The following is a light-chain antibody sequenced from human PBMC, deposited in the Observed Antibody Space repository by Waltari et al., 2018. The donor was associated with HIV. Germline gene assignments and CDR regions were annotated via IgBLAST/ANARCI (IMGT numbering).Light chain of an antibody. CDR3: QQYGSSPLT. J-gene: IGKJ4*01. Sequence: EIVLTQSPGTLSLPPGERATLSCRASQSVTSSFLSWYQQKPGQAPRLLIYGASSRATGIPDRFSGGGSGTDFTLTISRLEPEDFAVYYCQQYGSSPLTFGGGTKVDIK. V-gene: IGKV3-20*01. CDR2: GAS. CDR1: QSVTSSF.